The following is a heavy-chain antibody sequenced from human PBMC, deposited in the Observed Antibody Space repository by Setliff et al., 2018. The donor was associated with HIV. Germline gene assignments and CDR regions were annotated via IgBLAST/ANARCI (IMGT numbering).Heavy chain of an antibody. CDR1: GGSIDNYY. CDR2: IYYTGRT. D-gene: IGHD3-3*01. J-gene: IGHJ4*02. V-gene: IGHV4-59*08. CDR3: VRHLLDYNFWSGYSTQNCFNY. Sequence: LSLTCSVSGGSIDNYYWSWIRQSPGKGLEWIGHIYYTGRTNYNPSLQSRVNMSVDTSKNQLSLNLTSVTAADTAIYYCVRHLLDYNFWSGYSTQNCFNYWGQGALVTVPQ.